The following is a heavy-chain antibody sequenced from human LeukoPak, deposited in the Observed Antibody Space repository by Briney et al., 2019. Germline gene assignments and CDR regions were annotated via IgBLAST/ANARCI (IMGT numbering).Heavy chain of an antibody. CDR2: ISHDGTNK. J-gene: IGHJ4*02. D-gene: IGHD2-8*01. V-gene: IGHV3-30*18. CDR1: AFIFSSYD. Sequence: GGSQRLSCAASAFIFSSYDMHWVRQAPGKGLEWVALISHDGTNKQYADSVKGRFTISRDNSKNTLYLQMNSLRAEDTAVYYCVKDGLMTFFDYWGQGTLLTVSS. CDR3: VKDGLMTFFDY.